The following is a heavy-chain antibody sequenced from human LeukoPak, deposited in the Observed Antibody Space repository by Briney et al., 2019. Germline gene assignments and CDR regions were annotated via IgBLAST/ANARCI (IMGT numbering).Heavy chain of an antibody. D-gene: IGHD4-11*01. CDR1: GGTFSSYA. V-gene: IGHV1-69*13. CDR2: IIPIFGTA. CDR3: ATTITAGGPAHYYYYYYMDV. Sequence: SVKVSCKASGGTFSSYAISWVRQAPGQGLEWMGGIIPIFGTANYAQRFQGRVTITADDSTSTAYMELSSLRSEDTAVYYCATTITAGGPAHYYYYYYMDVWAKGPRSPSP. J-gene: IGHJ6*03.